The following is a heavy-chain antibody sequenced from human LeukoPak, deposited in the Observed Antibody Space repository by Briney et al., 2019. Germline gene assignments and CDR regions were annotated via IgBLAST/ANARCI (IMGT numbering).Heavy chain of an antibody. V-gene: IGHV4-4*02. Sequence: TLSLTCAVSGGSISSSNWWSWVRQPPGKGLEWIGEIYHSGSTNYNPSLKSRVTISVDKSKNQFSLKLSSVTAADTAVYYCARTPGYSGSYFDYWGQGTLVTVSS. J-gene: IGHJ4*02. CDR1: GGSISSSNW. CDR3: ARTPGYSGSYFDY. CDR2: IYHSGST. D-gene: IGHD5-12*01.